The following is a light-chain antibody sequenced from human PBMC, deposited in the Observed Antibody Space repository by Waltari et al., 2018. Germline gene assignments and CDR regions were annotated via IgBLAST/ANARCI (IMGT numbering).Light chain of an antibody. CDR3: QSYDRSLSVV. CDR2: GNN. V-gene: IGLV1-40*01. CDR1: GSNIGAGYD. J-gene: IGLJ2*01. Sequence: QSALTQPPSVSGAPGQRVTISCTGSGSNIGAGYDVHWYQQLPGTVPKLLPSGNNNRPSGVPDRFSASKTGTSASLAITGLQAEDEADYYCQSYDRSLSVVFGGGTKLTVL.